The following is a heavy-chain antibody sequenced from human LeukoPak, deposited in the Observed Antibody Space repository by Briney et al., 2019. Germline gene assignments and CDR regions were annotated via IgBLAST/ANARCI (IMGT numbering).Heavy chain of an antibody. Sequence: GGSLRLSCAASGFTFSSYSMNWVRRAPGKGLGWVSSISSSSSYIYYADSVKGRFTISRDNAKNSLYLQMNSLRAEDTAVYYCARVKARLDAFDIWGQGTMVTVSS. J-gene: IGHJ3*02. CDR2: ISSSSSYI. D-gene: IGHD6-6*01. CDR3: ARVKARLDAFDI. CDR1: GFTFSSYS. V-gene: IGHV3-21*01.